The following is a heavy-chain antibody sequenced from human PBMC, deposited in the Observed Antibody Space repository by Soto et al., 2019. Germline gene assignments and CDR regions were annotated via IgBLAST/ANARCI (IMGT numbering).Heavy chain of an antibody. CDR2: INPNSGGT. Sequence: QVQLVQSGAEVKKPGASVKVSCKASGYTFTGYYMHWVRQAPGQGLEWMGWINPNSGGTNYAQKFQGWVTMTRDSSISTAYMELGRLRSDDTAVYYCARDFGGPNLEQAFDIWGQGTMVTVSS. J-gene: IGHJ3*02. D-gene: IGHD1-1*01. V-gene: IGHV1-2*04. CDR1: GYTFTGYY. CDR3: ARDFGGPNLEQAFDI.